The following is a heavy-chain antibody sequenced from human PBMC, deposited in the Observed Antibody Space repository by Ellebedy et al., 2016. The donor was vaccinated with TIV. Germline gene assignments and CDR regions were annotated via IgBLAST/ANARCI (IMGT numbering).Heavy chain of an antibody. CDR2: ISGGGGNT. CDR1: GFTFSSFA. J-gene: IGHJ3*01. CDR3: AKSHDTSGYHYIGAFDV. D-gene: IGHD3-22*01. V-gene: IGHV3-23*01. Sequence: GGSLRLSCAASGFTFSSFAMSWVRQAPGKGLEWVSVISGGGGNTEYADSVKGRFPISRDNSKNTLNLQMNTLRAEDTALYYCAKSHDTSGYHYIGAFDVWGQGTTVTVSS.